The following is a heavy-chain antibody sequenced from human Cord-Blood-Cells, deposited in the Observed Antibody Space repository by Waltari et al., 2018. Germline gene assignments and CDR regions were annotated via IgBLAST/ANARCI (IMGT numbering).Heavy chain of an antibody. Sequence: QVQLQQWGAGLLKPSETLSLTCAVYGGSFSGYSWSWIRQPPGKGLEWIGEINHSGSTNYNPSLKSRVTISVDTSKNQFSLKLSSVTAADTAVYYCARPHYGDYGWFDPWGQGTLVTVSS. V-gene: IGHV4-34*01. J-gene: IGHJ5*02. CDR3: ARPHYGDYGWFDP. CDR2: INHSGST. CDR1: GGSFSGYS. D-gene: IGHD4-17*01.